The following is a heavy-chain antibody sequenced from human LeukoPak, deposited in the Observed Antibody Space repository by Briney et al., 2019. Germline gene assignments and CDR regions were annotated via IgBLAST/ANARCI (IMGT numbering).Heavy chain of an antibody. CDR1: GGTFSSYA. CDR3: ARAGIAAAGTVDGYYYYYMDV. J-gene: IGHJ6*03. D-gene: IGHD6-13*01. CDR2: IIPIFGTA. Sequence: GASVKVSCKASGGTFSSYAISWVRQAPGQGLEWMGGIIPIFGTANYAQKFQGRVTITADKSTSTAYMELSSLRSEDTAVYYCARAGIAAAGTVDGYYYYYMDVWGKGTTVTVSS. V-gene: IGHV1-69*06.